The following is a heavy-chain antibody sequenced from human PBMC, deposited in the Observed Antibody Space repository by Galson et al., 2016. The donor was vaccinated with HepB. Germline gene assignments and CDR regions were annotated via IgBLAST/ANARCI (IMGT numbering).Heavy chain of an antibody. D-gene: IGHD6-19*01. V-gene: IGHV3-48*01. J-gene: IGHJ6*02. CDR1: GFSLSTYS. CDR2: INGPSTVF. CDR3: ARDEEFSSGLHRSYGMDV. Sequence: SLRLSCAASGFSLSTYSMTWVRQAPGKGLEWISYINGPSTVFFYADSVRGRFTISKDNSKNSLLLHMNSLRAEDTAVYYCARDEEFSSGLHRSYGMDVWGQGTTATVSS.